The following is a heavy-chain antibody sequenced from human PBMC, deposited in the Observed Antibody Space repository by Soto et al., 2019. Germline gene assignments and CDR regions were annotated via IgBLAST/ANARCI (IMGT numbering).Heavy chain of an antibody. Sequence: SETLSLTCTVSGGSITNHYWTWIRQPAGKGLEWIGRIFTTGSTNYNPSLKSRLTMSVDTSKNQFSLKLNSVTAADTALYFCARQTKSISRWFDYWGHGTLVTVS. J-gene: IGHJ5*01. CDR2: IFTTGST. D-gene: IGHD6-13*01. CDR1: GGSITNHY. CDR3: ARQTKSISRWFDY. V-gene: IGHV4-4*07.